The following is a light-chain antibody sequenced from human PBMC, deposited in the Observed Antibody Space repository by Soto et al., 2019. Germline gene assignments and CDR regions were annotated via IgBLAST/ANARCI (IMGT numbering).Light chain of an antibody. V-gene: IGLV1-47*01. Sequence: QSVLTQPPSASGTPGQRVSISCSGSNSNIGSKYVYWYQQLPGTAPKLLMYRNNQRPSGVPDRFSGSKSGTSASLAISGLRSEDEADYYCAAWDNNLGGPAFGGWTKLTVL. CDR2: RNN. CDR3: AAWDNNLGGPA. J-gene: IGLJ2*01. CDR1: NSNIGSKY.